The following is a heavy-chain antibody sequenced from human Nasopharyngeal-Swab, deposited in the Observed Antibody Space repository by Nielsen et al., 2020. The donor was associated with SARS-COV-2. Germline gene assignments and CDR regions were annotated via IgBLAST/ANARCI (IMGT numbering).Heavy chain of an antibody. J-gene: IGHJ6*02. D-gene: IGHD2-15*01. CDR1: GFTFDDYA. V-gene: IGHV3-9*01. CDR3: AKDLKRQGGPFIFNYYDGMDV. CDR2: ISWNSGSI. Sequence: GGSLRLSCAASGFTFDDYAMHWVRQAPGKGLEWVSGISWNSGSIGYADSVKGRFTISRDNAKNSLYLQMNSLRAEDTALYYCAKDLKRQGGPFIFNYYDGMDVWGQGTTVTVSS.